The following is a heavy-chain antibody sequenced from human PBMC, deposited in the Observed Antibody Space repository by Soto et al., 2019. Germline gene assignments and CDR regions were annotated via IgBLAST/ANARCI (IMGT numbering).Heavy chain of an antibody. CDR1: GYTFTSYG. Sequence: ASVNVSCNASGYTFTSYGISWVRQAPGQGLEWMGWISAYNGNTNYAQKLQGRVTMTTDTSTSTAYMELRSLRSDDTAVYYCARDPSGYSSSWYWEVYYSYYGMDVWGQGTTVTVSS. J-gene: IGHJ6*02. CDR2: ISAYNGNT. D-gene: IGHD6-13*01. CDR3: ARDPSGYSSSWYWEVYYSYYGMDV. V-gene: IGHV1-18*01.